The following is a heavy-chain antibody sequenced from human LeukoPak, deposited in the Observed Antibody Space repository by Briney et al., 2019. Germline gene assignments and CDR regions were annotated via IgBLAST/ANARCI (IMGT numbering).Heavy chain of an antibody. D-gene: IGHD6-13*01. CDR2: ISGSGSFA. J-gene: IGHJ3*02. CDR1: GFTFSNYV. CDR3: AKCYSNNWSDTFDI. V-gene: IGHV3-23*01. Sequence: GGSLRLSCAASGFTFSNYVMSWVRQAPGKGLERVSVISGSGSFAYYADSVKGRFTISRDNSKYTMYLQMNGLRAEDTAVYYCAKCYSNNWSDTFDIWGQGTMVTVSS.